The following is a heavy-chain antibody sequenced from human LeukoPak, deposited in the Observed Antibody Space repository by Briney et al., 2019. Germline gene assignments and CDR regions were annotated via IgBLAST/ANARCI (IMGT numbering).Heavy chain of an antibody. CDR1: GGAFSSYA. J-gene: IGHJ6*02. CDR3: ARVPSYDSSGYYYYYYGMDV. CDR2: IIPILGIA. Sequence: SVKVSCKASGGAFSSYAISWVRQAPGQGLEWMGRIIPILGIANYAQKFQGRVTITADKSTSTAYMELSSLRSEDTAVYYCARVPSYDSSGYYYYYYGMDVWGQGTTVTVSS. D-gene: IGHD3-22*01. V-gene: IGHV1-69*04.